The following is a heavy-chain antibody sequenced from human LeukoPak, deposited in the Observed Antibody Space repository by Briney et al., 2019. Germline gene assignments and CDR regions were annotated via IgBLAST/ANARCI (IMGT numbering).Heavy chain of an antibody. CDR3: ARDMIGDIVVVTATLDY. CDR1: GFTFSSYA. J-gene: IGHJ4*02. CDR2: ISGSGGST. V-gene: IGHV3-23*01. D-gene: IGHD2-21*02. Sequence: GGSLGLSCTASGFTFSSYAMSWVRQAPGKGLEWVSAISGSGGSTYYADSVKGRFTISRDNSKNTLYLQMNSLRAEDTAVYYCARDMIGDIVVVTATLDYWGQGTLVTVSS.